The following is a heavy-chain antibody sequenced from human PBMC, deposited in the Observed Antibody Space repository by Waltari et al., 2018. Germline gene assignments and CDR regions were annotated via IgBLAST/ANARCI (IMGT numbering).Heavy chain of an antibody. D-gene: IGHD6-19*01. Sequence: QVTLRESGPALVKPTQTLTLTCPFSGFSLSTSGMCVSWIRQPPGKALEWLARIDWDDDKYYSTSLKTRLTISKDTSKNQVVLTMTNMDPVDTATYYCARIPGIAVAGTYYYYYGMDVWGQGTTVTVSS. CDR2: IDWDDDK. CDR3: ARIPGIAVAGTYYYYYGMDV. J-gene: IGHJ6*02. CDR1: GFSLSTSGMC. V-gene: IGHV2-70*15.